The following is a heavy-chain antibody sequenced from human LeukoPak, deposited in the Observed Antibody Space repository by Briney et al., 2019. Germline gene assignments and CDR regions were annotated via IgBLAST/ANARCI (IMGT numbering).Heavy chain of an antibody. J-gene: IGHJ4*02. D-gene: IGHD3-16*01. V-gene: IGHV1-2*02. CDR3: ARDSSLFGGSDY. CDR2: ITPNSGDT. Sequence: ASVKVSFKASGYTFTGYHMHWVRQAPGQGLEWIGRITPNSGDTYYAQDFQGRVTMTRDTSINTAYMELSRLRSDDTAVYCCARDSSLFGGSDYWGQGTLVTVSS. CDR1: GYTFTGYH.